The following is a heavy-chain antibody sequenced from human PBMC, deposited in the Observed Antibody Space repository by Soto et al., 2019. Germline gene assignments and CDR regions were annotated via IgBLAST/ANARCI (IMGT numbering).Heavy chain of an antibody. CDR3: ATRPLGPGAL. V-gene: IGHV3-53*01. Sequence: EVQLVESGGGLIQPGGSLRLSCAASGFTFSSNDMNWVRQAPGKGLEWVSLIYSSGSTSYADSVKGRFTISRDNSKNTLYLQMSSLRAEDTAVDYCATRPLGPGALWGQGTMVTVSS. CDR2: IYSSGST. D-gene: IGHD3-10*01. J-gene: IGHJ3*01. CDR1: GFTFSSND.